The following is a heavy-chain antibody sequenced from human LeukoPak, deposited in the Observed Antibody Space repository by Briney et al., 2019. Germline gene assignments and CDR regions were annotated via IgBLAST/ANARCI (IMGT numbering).Heavy chain of an antibody. J-gene: IGHJ4*02. V-gene: IGHV3-7*01. CDR1: GFTFSSYW. Sequence: KPGGSLRLSCAASGFTFSSYWMTWVRQAPGKGLEWVANMNQDGSEKYYVDSVKGRFTISRDNAKNSLYLQMNSLRAEDTAVYYCARGYSYGWSYWGQGTLVTVSS. D-gene: IGHD5-18*01. CDR2: MNQDGSEK. CDR3: ARGYSYGWSY.